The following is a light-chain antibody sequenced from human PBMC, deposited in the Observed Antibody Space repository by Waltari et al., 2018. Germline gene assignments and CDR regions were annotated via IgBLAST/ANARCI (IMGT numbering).Light chain of an antibody. J-gene: IGLJ2*01. CDR1: ISDVGGYNH. CDR2: EVT. Sequence: QSALTHPASVSGSPGQSITISCTGTISDVGGYNHFSWYQQQPGKAPKLLISEVTNRPSGVSNRFSGSKSGNTASLTISGLQAEDEAEYYCSSFTTIGTLVVFGGGTKLTVL. V-gene: IGLV2-14*01. CDR3: SSFTTIGTLVV.